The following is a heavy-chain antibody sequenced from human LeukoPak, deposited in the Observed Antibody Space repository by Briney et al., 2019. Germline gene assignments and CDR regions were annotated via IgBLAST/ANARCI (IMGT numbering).Heavy chain of an antibody. J-gene: IGHJ4*02. D-gene: IGHD3-22*01. CDR2: ISGSGDNT. CDR1: GFTFSSYA. CDR3: AKGSYYDSSGSFYFDY. Sequence: GGSLRLSCIASGFTFSSYAMSWVRQAPGKGLEWVSGISGSGDNTYYADSVKGRFTISRDNSKNTLYVQVNSLGTEDTAAYYCAKGSYYDSSGSFYFDYWGQGTLVTVSS. V-gene: IGHV3-23*01.